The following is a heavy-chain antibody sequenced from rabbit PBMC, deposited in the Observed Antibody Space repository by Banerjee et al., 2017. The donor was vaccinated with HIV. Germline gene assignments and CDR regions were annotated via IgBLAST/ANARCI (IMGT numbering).Heavy chain of an antibody. CDR2: IYVGSGGGT. D-gene: IGHD5-1*01. V-gene: IGHV1S45*01. CDR1: GLDFSSSYW. J-gene: IGHJ4*01. Sequence: QEQLVEYGGDLVQPEGFLTLTCKASGLDFSSSYWICWVRQAPGKGLEWIACIYVGSGGGTKYASWAKGRFTISKTSSTTVTLQMTSLTVADTATYFCARGGEGGYGYLDLWGQGTLVTVS. CDR3: ARGGEGGYGYLDL.